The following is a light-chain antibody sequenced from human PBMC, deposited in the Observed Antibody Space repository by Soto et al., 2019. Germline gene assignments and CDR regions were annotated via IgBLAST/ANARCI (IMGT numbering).Light chain of an antibody. J-gene: IGLJ2*01. V-gene: IGLV4-69*01. CDR3: QTWASGTVV. CDR1: SGHSSYA. Sequence: QPVLTQSPSASASLGASVKLTCTLSSGHSSYAIAWHQQQPEKGPRYLMKLNSDGSHSKGDGIPDRFSGSTSGAARYLTISSLQSEDEADYYCQTWASGTVVFGGGTKLTVL. CDR2: LNSDGSH.